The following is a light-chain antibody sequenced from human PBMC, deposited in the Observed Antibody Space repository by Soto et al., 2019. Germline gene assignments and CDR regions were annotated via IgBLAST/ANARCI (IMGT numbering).Light chain of an antibody. J-gene: IGLJ1*01. CDR2: EVT. Sequence: QSVLTQPASVSGSPGQSITISCTGTSSDVGGYNHVSWYQIHPGKAPKLIIYEVTSRPSGVSYRFSGSKSGNSASPTISGLQAEDEADYYCSSYASSSSYVFGGGTKV. CDR3: SSYASSSSYV. V-gene: IGLV2-14*01. CDR1: SSDVGGYNH.